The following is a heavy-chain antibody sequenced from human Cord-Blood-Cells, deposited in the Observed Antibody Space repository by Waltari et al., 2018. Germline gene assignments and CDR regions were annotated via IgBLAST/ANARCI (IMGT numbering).Heavy chain of an antibody. CDR3: ARGQRLGMGEVY. CDR2: INHSGST. CDR1: GASFSGYY. D-gene: IGHD3-16*01. V-gene: IGHV4-34*01. Sequence: QVQLQQWGAGLLKPPETLSLTCAVYGASFSGYYWSWIRQPPGKGLEWIGEINHSGSTNYNPSLKSRVTISVDTSKSQFSLKLSSVTAADTAVYYCARGQRLGMGEVYWGQGTLVTVSS. J-gene: IGHJ4*02.